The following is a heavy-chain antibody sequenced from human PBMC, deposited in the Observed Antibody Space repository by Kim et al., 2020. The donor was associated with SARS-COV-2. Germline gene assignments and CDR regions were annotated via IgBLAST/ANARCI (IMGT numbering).Heavy chain of an antibody. J-gene: IGHJ5*02. CDR2: ISGSGGST. Sequence: GGSLRLSCAASGFTFSSYAMSWVRQAPGKGLEWVSAISGSGGSTYYADSVKGRFTISRDNSKNTLYLQMNSLRAEDTAVYYCAGEDYYDSSGYPNWFDPWGQGTLVTVSS. CDR3: AGEDYYDSSGYPNWFDP. D-gene: IGHD3-22*01. CDR1: GFTFSSYA. V-gene: IGHV3-23*01.